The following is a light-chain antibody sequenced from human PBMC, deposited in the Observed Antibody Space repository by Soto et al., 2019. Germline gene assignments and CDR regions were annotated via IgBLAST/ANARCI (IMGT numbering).Light chain of an antibody. CDR1: QSVYSNY. CDR2: GAS. CDR3: QQYGSSPLT. J-gene: IGKJ4*01. Sequence: EIVLTQSPGTLSLSPGESATLSCRASQSVYSNYLAWYQQKPGQAPRLLIYGASSRATDIPDRFSGSGSGTDFTLTINRLETEDFAVYYCQQYGSSPLTFGGGTKVEIK. V-gene: IGKV3-20*01.